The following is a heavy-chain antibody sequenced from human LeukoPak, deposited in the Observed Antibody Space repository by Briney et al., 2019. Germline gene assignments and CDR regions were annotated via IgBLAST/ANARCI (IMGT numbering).Heavy chain of an antibody. D-gene: IGHD6-19*01. CDR1: GYSISSGYY. V-gene: IGHV4-38-2*02. Sequence: PSETLSLTCTVSGYSISSGYYWGWIRQPPGKGLEWIGSIYHSGSTYYNPSLKSRVTISVDTSKNQFSLKLSSVTAADTAVYYCARDQGSSGWYGYYYYYMDVWGKGTTVTISS. CDR3: ARDQGSSGWYGYYYYYMDV. J-gene: IGHJ6*03. CDR2: IYHSGST.